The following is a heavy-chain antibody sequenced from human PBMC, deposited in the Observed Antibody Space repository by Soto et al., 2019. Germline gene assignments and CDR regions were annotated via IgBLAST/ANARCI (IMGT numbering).Heavy chain of an antibody. CDR2: VYNSGST. CDR3: VRDGTKTLRDWFDP. Sequence: PSETLSLTCTVSGGSISSNYWTWIRQPPGKGLEWIGYVYNSGSTNYNPSLKSRVTISVDTSKKQFSLKLRSVTAADTAVYYCVRDGTKTLRDWFDPWGQGISVTVSS. CDR1: GGSISSNY. D-gene: IGHD1-1*01. V-gene: IGHV4-59*12. J-gene: IGHJ5*02.